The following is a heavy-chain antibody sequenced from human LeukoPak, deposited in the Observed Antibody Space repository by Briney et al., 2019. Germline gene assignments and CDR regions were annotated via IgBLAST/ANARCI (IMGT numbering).Heavy chain of an antibody. CDR3: ARSGYSNFDY. Sequence: MASETLSLTCTVSGGSLSSGSDYWSWIRQSAGKGLEWIGRIYASGSTNYNPSLKSRVTISVDTSKNQFSLKLSSVTAADTAVYYCARSGYSNFDYWGQGTLVTVSS. CDR2: IYASGST. J-gene: IGHJ4*02. V-gene: IGHV4-61*02. CDR1: GGSLSSGSDY. D-gene: IGHD3-3*01.